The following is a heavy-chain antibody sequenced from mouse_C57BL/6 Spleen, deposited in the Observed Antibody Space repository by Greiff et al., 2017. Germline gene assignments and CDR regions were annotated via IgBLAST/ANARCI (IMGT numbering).Heavy chain of an antibody. J-gene: IGHJ4*01. CDR1: GYTFTNYL. CDR2: INPGSGGT. D-gene: IGHD1-1*01. V-gene: IGHV1-54*01. Sequence: VQLQQSGAELVRPGTSVKVSCKASGYTFTNYLIEWVKQRPGQGLEWIGVINPGSGGTNYNEKFKGKATLTADKSSSTAYLQLSSLTSEDSAVYFCARSPDYYGSSYPYYAMDYWGQGTSVTVSS. CDR3: ARSPDYYGSSYPYYAMDY.